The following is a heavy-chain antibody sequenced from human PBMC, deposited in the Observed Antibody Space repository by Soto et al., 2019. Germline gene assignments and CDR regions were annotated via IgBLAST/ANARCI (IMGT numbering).Heavy chain of an antibody. Sequence: AASVKVSCKASGYTFTSYGISWVRQAPGQGLEWMGWISAYNGNTNYAQKLQGRVTMTTDTSTSTAYMELRSLRSDDTAVYYCAIVYGGNSGWYFDLWGRGTLVTVSS. CDR1: GYTFTSYG. V-gene: IGHV1-18*01. D-gene: IGHD2-21*02. CDR3: AIVYGGNSGWYFDL. CDR2: ISAYNGNT. J-gene: IGHJ2*01.